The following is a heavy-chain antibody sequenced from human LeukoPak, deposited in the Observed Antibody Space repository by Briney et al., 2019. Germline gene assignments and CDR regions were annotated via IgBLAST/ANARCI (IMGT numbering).Heavy chain of an antibody. D-gene: IGHD3-16*02. CDR3: ARDALRLGELSLSFDY. J-gene: IGHJ4*02. CDR1: GYTFTNYH. V-gene: IGHV1-46*01. CDR2: INPSGGRT. Sequence: ASVKVSCKASGYTFTNYHMNWVRQAPGQGLEWMGIINPSGGRTTNAQKFQGRVTMTRDMSTSTVYMELSSLRSEDTAVYYCARDALRLGELSLSFDYWGQGTLVTVSS.